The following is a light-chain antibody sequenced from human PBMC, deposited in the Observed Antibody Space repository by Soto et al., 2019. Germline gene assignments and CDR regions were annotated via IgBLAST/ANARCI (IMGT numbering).Light chain of an antibody. CDR2: AAS. V-gene: IGKV1-5*01. J-gene: IGKJ1*01. Sequence: DFQMTQSPSTLSAAVGDRVTITCRASQNIRSRLAWFQQKPGKAPKLLIYAASSLQSGVPSRFSGSGSGTEFTLTISSLQPDDFATYYCQQYNSYSRTFGQGTKVDNK. CDR1: QNIRSR. CDR3: QQYNSYSRT.